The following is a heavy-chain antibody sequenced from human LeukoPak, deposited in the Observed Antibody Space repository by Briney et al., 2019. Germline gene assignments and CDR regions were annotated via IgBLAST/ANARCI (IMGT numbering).Heavy chain of an antibody. Sequence: AGGSLRLSCVASGFTFSRYEINWVRQSPGKGLEWISYISSSGSTIYYADSVKGRFTISRDNAKNSLYLQMNSLRAEDTAVYYCAELGITMIGGVWGKGTTVTISS. D-gene: IGHD3-10*02. J-gene: IGHJ6*04. CDR3: AELGITMIGGV. V-gene: IGHV3-48*03. CDR2: ISSSGSTI. CDR1: GFTFSRYE.